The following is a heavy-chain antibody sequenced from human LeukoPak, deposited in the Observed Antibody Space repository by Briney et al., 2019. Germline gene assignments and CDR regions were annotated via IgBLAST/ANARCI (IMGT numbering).Heavy chain of an antibody. Sequence: GGSLRLSCAASGFTFSSYAMSWVRQAPGKGPEWVSAISGSGGSTYYADSVKGRFTISRDNSKNTLYLQMNSLRAEDTAVYYCAKGYYYDSSGYYDYWGQGTLVTVSS. CDR2: ISGSGGST. J-gene: IGHJ4*02. D-gene: IGHD3-22*01. V-gene: IGHV3-23*01. CDR3: AKGYYYDSSGYYDY. CDR1: GFTFSSYA.